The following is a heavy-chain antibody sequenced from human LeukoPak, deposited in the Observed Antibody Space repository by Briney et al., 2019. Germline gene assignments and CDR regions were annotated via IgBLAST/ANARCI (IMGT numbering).Heavy chain of an antibody. J-gene: IGHJ4*02. CDR1: GYFFTDFY. CDR2: INPNSGGT. V-gene: IGHV1-2*02. D-gene: IGHD3-10*01. Sequence: ASVKVSCKTSGYFFTDFYMHWVRQAPGQGLEWMGWINPNSGGTYYAQQFQGRVTMTRDTSISTGSMELSRLRSDDTAVYYCARDASGSSSFDYWGQGTLVTVSS. CDR3: ARDASGSSSFDY.